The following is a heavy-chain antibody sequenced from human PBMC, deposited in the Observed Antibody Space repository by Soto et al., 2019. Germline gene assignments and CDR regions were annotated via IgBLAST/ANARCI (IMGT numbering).Heavy chain of an antibody. CDR3: ARVGSSGWSPDY. Sequence: TLSLTCTVSGGSISGHYWIWIRQPPGEGMEWIGYIFYSGSTTYNNNPSLKSRVSISVDTSKNQFYLRLSSVTAADTAVYYCARVGSSGWSPDYWGQGTLVTVSS. D-gene: IGHD6-19*01. V-gene: IGHV4-59*11. CDR1: GGSISGHY. J-gene: IGHJ4*02. CDR2: IFYSGSTTY.